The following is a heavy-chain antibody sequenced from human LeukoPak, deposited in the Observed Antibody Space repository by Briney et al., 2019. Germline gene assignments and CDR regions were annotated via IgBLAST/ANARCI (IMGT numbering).Heavy chain of an antibody. CDR2: IRSKAKSYAT. Sequence: PGGSLRLSCAASGXTFSDSAVHWVRQASGKGLEWVARIRSKAKSYATAYAASVKGRFTISRDDSETTAYLQMNSLKTEDTAVYYCTHYYDGSGYYGAFDSWGQGTMVTVSS. D-gene: IGHD3-22*01. J-gene: IGHJ3*02. CDR1: GXTFSDSA. CDR3: THYYDGSGYYGAFDS. V-gene: IGHV3-73*01.